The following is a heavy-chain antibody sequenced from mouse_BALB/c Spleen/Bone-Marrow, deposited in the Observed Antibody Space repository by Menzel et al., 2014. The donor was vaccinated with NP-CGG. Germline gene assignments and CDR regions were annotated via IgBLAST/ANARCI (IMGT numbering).Heavy chain of an antibody. CDR2: ITSGGGNT. D-gene: IGHD4-1*01. J-gene: IGHJ3*01. CDR1: GFAFSNCD. CDR3: ARVWDWFAY. V-gene: IGHV5-9*02. Sequence: EVHLVESGGGLVKPGGSLKLSCTAPGFAFSNCDMSWVRQTPEKRLEWVATITSGGGNTYYPDSVKGRFTISRDNARNTLCLQMSSLRSEDTALYYCARVWDWFAYWGQGTPVTVSA.